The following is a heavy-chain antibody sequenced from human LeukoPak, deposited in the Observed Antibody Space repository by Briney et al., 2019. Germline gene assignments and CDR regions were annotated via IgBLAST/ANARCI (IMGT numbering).Heavy chain of an antibody. CDR3: ARVEEEWELMGY. CDR2: ISYDGNSQ. D-gene: IGHD1-26*01. Sequence: PGGSLRLSYAASEFTFSNYPMHWVRQAPGKGLEWVAVISYDGNSQQYADSVKGRFTISRDNAKNSLYLQMNSLRAEDTAVYYCARVEEEWELMGYWGQGTLVTVSS. J-gene: IGHJ4*02. CDR1: EFTFSNYP. V-gene: IGHV3-30-3*01.